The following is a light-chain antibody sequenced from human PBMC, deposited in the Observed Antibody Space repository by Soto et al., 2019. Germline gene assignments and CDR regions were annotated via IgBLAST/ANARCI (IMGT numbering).Light chain of an antibody. J-gene: IGKJ1*01. CDR3: QQYDSSSWT. Sequence: DIQMTQSPSTLSASVGDRVTITCRASQSISTWLAWYQQRPGKAPNLLIFDASALKSGVSSRFSGSGSGTEFTLTISSLQPDDFAIYYFQQYDSSSWTFGQGTRVEVK. CDR1: QSISTW. CDR2: DAS. V-gene: IGKV1-5*01.